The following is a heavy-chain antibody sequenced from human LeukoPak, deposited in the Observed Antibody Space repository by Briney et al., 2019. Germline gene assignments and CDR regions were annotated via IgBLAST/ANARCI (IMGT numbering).Heavy chain of an antibody. Sequence: ASVKVSCKASGYTFTSYDINRVRQATGQGLEWMGWMNPNSGNTGYAQKFQGRGTITRNSSISTAYMELSSLRSEDTAVYYCAREESEDYSNARGYWGQGTAVTVSS. D-gene: IGHD4-11*01. CDR3: AREESEDYSNARGY. V-gene: IGHV1-8*03. CDR2: MNPNSGNT. J-gene: IGHJ4*02. CDR1: GYTFTSYD.